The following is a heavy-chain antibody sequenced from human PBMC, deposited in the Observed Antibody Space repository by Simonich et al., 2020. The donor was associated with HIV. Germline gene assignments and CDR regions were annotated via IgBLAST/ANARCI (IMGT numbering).Heavy chain of an antibody. D-gene: IGHD3-3*01. Sequence: QVQLQQWGAGLLKPSETLSLSCAVYGGSFSVDYGSWIRQPPGKGLEWIGEINHSGITNYKSSLNSRATISVDKSKNQFSLKLSSVTAADTAIYYCARRDRELILYFDYWGQGNLVTVSS. CDR1: GGSFSVDY. V-gene: IGHV4-34*01. CDR3: ARRDRELILYFDY. J-gene: IGHJ4*02. CDR2: INHSGIT.